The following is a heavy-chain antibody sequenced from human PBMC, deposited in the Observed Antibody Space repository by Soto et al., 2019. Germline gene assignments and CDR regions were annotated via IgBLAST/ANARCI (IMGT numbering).Heavy chain of an antibody. D-gene: IGHD3-22*01. CDR3: ASDAVHHYYDSSCLQK. CDR1: GGSISSGDYY. CDR2: IYYSGST. V-gene: IGHV4-30-4*08. Sequence: SETLSLTCSVSGGSISSGDYYWSWIRQPPGKGLEWIGNIYYSGSTYYNPSLKRRVTISLDTSKNQFSLKLSSVSAAASTVAYSASDAVHHYYDSSCLQKWGQGTLVTVSS. J-gene: IGHJ4*02.